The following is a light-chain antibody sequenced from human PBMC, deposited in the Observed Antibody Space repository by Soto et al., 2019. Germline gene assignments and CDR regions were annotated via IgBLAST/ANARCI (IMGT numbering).Light chain of an antibody. CDR1: KGISSY. CDR2: AAS. CDR3: QQLNSYPIT. J-gene: IGKJ5*01. Sequence: DIQITQSPSCLSASVGGRVTXXCMASKGISSYLAWYQQKPGKPPKVXIYAASTLQSGVPSRFSGSGAGTEFTLTISSLQPEDFATYYCQQLNSYPITFGQGTRLEIK. V-gene: IGKV1-9*01.